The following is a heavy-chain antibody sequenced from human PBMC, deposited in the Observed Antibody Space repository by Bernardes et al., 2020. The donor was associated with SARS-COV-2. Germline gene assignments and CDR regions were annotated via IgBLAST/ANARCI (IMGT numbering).Heavy chain of an antibody. CDR1: GGSISSGGYY. CDR2: IYYSGST. V-gene: IGHV4-31*03. J-gene: IGHJ4*02. CDR3: ARATEFLGYGSGSIFDY. Sequence: SETLSLTCTVSGGSISSGGYYWSWIRQHPGKGLEWIGYIYYSGSTYYNPSLKSRVTISVDTSKNQFSLKLSSVTAADTAVYYCARATEFLGYGSGSIFDYWGQGTLVTVSS. D-gene: IGHD3-10*01.